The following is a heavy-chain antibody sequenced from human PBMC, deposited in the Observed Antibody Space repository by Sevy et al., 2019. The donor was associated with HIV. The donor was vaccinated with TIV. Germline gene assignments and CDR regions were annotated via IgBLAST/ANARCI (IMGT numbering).Heavy chain of an antibody. J-gene: IGHJ4*02. Sequence: GGSLRLSCTASGFTFSSYSMNWVRQAPRKGLEWVSYISSSSSTIYYADSVKGRFTISRDNAKNSLYLQMSSLRDEDTAVYYCARDRYDRGVDYWGQGTLVTVSS. V-gene: IGHV3-48*02. CDR2: ISSSSSTI. D-gene: IGHD3-22*01. CDR1: GFTFSSYS. CDR3: ARDRYDRGVDY.